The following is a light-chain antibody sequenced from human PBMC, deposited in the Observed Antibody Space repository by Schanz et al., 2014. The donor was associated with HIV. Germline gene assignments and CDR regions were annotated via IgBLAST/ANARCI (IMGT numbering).Light chain of an antibody. CDR2: AAS. CDR1: KSVSSSY. Sequence: EIVLTQSPGTLSLSPGERATLSCRASKSVSSSYLAWYQQKPGQAPRLLIYAASSRATGIPARFSGSGSGTHFTLTITSLQLEDFAMYYCQQYYSSPPFTFGPGTKVDIK. CDR3: QQYYSSPPFT. V-gene: IGKV3-20*01. J-gene: IGKJ3*01.